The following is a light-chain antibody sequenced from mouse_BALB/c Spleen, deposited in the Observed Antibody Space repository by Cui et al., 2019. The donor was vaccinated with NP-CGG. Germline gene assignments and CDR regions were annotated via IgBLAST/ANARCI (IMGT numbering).Light chain of an antibody. J-gene: IGLJ1*01. V-gene: IGLV1*01. CDR1: TGAVTFNNF. Sequence: QAAVTQKSALTTSPGETVTLTCRSSTGAVTFNNFANWVQEKPDPLFTGLIGGTNNRAPGVPARFSGSLIGDKAALTITGAQTEDEAIYFCALWYSNHWVFGGGTKLTVL. CDR3: ALWYSNHWV. CDR2: GTN.